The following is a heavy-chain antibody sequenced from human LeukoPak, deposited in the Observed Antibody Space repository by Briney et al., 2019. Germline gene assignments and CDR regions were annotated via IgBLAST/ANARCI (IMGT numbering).Heavy chain of an antibody. V-gene: IGHV4-59*01. CDR3: AGGIFGVVINAFHI. CDR1: GGSISSYH. Sequence: PSETLSLTCTVSGGSISSYHWSWIRQPPGKGLEWIGDTYNSGSTNYNPSLKSRVTISVDTSKNQFSLKLTSVTAADTAVYYCAGGIFGVVINAFHIWGQGTMVTVSS. J-gene: IGHJ3*02. D-gene: IGHD3-3*01. CDR2: TYNSGST.